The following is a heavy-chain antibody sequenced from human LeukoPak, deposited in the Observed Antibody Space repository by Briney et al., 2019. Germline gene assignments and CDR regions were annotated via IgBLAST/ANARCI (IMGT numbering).Heavy chain of an antibody. CDR3: ARDVGDL. Sequence: GGSLRLSCAPSGFTFSTYWMGWVRQAPGKGLERLANINQGGSEKYYVDSVKGRFTISRDNAKSSLFLQMNSLRAEDTAVYYCARDVGDLWGQGTLVTVSS. V-gene: IGHV3-7*01. J-gene: IGHJ4*02. D-gene: IGHD2-21*02. CDR2: INQGGSEK. CDR1: GFTFSTYW.